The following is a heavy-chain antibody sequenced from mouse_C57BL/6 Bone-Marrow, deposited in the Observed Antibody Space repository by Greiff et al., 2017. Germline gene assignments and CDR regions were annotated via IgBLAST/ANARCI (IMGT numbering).Heavy chain of an antibody. V-gene: IGHV1-42*01. D-gene: IGHD2-4*01. CDR2: INPSTGGT. J-gene: IGHJ3*01. Sequence: EVQLQQSGPELVKPGASVKISCKASGYSFTGYYMNWVKQSPEKSLEWIGEINPSTGGTTYNQKFKAKATLTVDKSSSTAYMQLKSLTSEASAVYYCARYDYDRDWFAYWGQGTLVTVSA. CDR3: ARYDYDRDWFAY. CDR1: GYSFTGYY.